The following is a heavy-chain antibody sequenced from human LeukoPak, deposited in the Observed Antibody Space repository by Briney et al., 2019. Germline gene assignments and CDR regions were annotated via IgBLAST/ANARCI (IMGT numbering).Heavy chain of an antibody. CDR3: ARAYYYGSGSYGLDY. CDR2: IYSSGST. J-gene: IGHJ4*02. V-gene: IGHV4-59*01. D-gene: IGHD3-10*01. CDR1: GGSISSYY. Sequence: SETLSLTCTVSGGSISSYYWSWIRQPPGKGLEWIGYIYSSGSTNYNPSLKSRVAISVDTSKNQFSLKLTSVTAADTAVYYCARAYYYGSGSYGLDYWGQGTLVTVSS.